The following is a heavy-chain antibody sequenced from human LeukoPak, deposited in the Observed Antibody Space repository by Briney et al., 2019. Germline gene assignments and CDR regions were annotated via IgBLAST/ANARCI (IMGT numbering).Heavy chain of an antibody. D-gene: IGHD6-13*01. CDR1: GFTFSSYS. Sequence: GGSLRLSCAASGFTFSSYSMNWVRQAPGKGLEWVSYISSSGSTIYYADSVKGRFTISRDNAKNSLYLQMNSLRAEDTAVYYCARGASSWYPAEYYFDYWGQGTLVTVSS. CDR3: ARGASSWYPAEYYFDY. V-gene: IGHV3-48*04. CDR2: ISSSGSTI. J-gene: IGHJ4*02.